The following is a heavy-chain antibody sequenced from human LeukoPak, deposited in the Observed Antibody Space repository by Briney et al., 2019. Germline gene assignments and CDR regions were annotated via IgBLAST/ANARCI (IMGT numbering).Heavy chain of an antibody. J-gene: IGHJ5*02. CDR2: IHPSGGST. V-gene: IGHV1-46*01. CDR1: GYTFTSXY. Sequence: XXGYTFTSXYMHWVRQAPGQGLEWMGIIHPSGGSTTSAQKFQGRVTMTRDTSTSTVYMELSSLRAEDTAVYYCARDYGDNNWFDHWGQGTLVTVSS. D-gene: IGHD4-17*01. CDR3: ARDYGDNNWFDH.